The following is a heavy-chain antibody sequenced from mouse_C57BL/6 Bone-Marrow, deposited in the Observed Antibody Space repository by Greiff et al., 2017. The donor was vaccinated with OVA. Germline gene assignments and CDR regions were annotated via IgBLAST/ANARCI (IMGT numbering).Heavy chain of an antibody. CDR2: IYPGSGST. D-gene: IGHD1-1*01. V-gene: IGHV1-55*01. Sequence: QVQLQQPGAELVKPGASVKMSCKASGYTFTSYWITWVKQRPGQGLEWIGDIYPGSGSTNYNEKFKSKATLTVDTSSSTAYMQLSSLTSEDSAVYYCARITTVVARLDYWGQGTTLTVSS. CDR1: GYTFTSYW. J-gene: IGHJ2*01. CDR3: ARITTVVARLDY.